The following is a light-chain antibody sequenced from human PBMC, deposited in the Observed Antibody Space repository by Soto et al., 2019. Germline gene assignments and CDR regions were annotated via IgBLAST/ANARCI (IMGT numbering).Light chain of an antibody. J-gene: IGKJ1*01. CDR2: GAS. CDR1: QSVSSSY. V-gene: IGKV3-20*01. Sequence: IVLTQSPCTLSLSPGERATLSCRASQSVSSSYLAWYQQKPGQAPRLLIYGASSRATGIPDRFSGSGSGTDFTLTISRLEPEDFAVYYCQQYGSXPGTXGQGT. CDR3: QQYGSXPGT.